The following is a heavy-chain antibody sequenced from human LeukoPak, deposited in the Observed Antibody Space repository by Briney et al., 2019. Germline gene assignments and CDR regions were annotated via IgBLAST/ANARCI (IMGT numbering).Heavy chain of an antibody. J-gene: IGHJ6*02. V-gene: IGHV3-48*03. CDR3: ARGRPEYCSGGSCDNYYYGMDV. CDR1: GSTFSSYE. D-gene: IGHD2-15*01. Sequence: GGSLRLSCAASGSTFSSYEMNWVRQAPGKGLEWVSYISSSGSTIYYADSVKGRFTISRDNAKNSLYLQMNSLRAEDTAVYYCARGRPEYCSGGSCDNYYYGMDVWGQGTTVTVSS. CDR2: ISSSGSTI.